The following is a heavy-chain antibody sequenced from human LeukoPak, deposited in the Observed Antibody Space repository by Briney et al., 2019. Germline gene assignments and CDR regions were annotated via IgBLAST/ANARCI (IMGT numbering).Heavy chain of an antibody. CDR3: AKGTTEDPRVYNY. Sequence: PGGSLRLSCADSGFTFSSYAMGWVRQAPGERLEWVSAIDWAATNTPYADSVKGRFTISRDNSKNTLYLQMNSLRGEDTAIYYCAKGTTEDPRVYNYWGQGTLVTVSS. CDR1: GFTFSSYA. V-gene: IGHV3-23*05. CDR2: IDWAATNT. D-gene: IGHD2-8*01. J-gene: IGHJ4*02.